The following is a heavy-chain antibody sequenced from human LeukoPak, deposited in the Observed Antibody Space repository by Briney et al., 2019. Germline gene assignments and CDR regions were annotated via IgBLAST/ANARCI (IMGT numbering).Heavy chain of an antibody. D-gene: IGHD6-19*01. Sequence: QPGRSLRLSCTASGFPFADFAMSWFRQAPGKGLEWVGFIRSKVYGGTTEYAASVKGRFTISRDDSKSIAYLQMNSLKIEDTAVYYCTTDYSSGRYGEGYWGQGNLVTVSS. J-gene: IGHJ4*02. CDR2: IRSKVYGGTT. CDR1: GFPFADFA. V-gene: IGHV3-49*03. CDR3: TTDYSSGRYGEGY.